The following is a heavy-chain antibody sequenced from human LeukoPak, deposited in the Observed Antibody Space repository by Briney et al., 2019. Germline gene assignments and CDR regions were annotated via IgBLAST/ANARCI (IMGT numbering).Heavy chain of an antibody. Sequence: PGGSLRLSCAASGFTFSSYWMSWVRQAPGKGLEWVANIKQDGSEEYYVDSVKGRFTISRDNAKNTLYLQMNSLRAEDTAVYYCARDRWSGNYAPFDYWGQGTLVTVSS. CDR3: ARDRWSGNYAPFDY. CDR2: IKQDGSEE. D-gene: IGHD1-26*01. CDR1: GFTFSSYW. V-gene: IGHV3-7*01. J-gene: IGHJ4*02.